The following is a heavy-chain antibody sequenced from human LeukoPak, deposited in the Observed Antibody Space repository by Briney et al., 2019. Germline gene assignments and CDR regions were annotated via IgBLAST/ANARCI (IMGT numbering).Heavy chain of an antibody. Sequence: SETLSLTCTVSGGSISSGGYYWSWIRQHPGKGLEWIGYIYYSGRTNYNPSLKSRVTISVDTSKNQFSLKLSSVTAADMAVYYCAREVVATIGFYFDYWGQGTLVTVSS. CDR3: AREVVATIGFYFDY. D-gene: IGHD5-12*01. V-gene: IGHV4-61*08. J-gene: IGHJ4*02. CDR1: GGSISSGGYY. CDR2: IYYSGRT.